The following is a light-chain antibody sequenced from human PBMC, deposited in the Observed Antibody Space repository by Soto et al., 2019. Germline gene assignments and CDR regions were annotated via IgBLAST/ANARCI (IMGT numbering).Light chain of an antibody. J-gene: IGKJ5*01. CDR2: GAS. CDR1: QSVSSR. CDR3: QQRSNWPIT. V-gene: IGKV3-15*01. Sequence: VFPQSPAPVSLSAGERSPLSCLASQSVSSRLAWYQQKPGQSPRLLIYGASTRANGIPARFSGSGSGTEFTLTISSLQSEDFAVYYCQQRSNWPITFGQGTRLEIK.